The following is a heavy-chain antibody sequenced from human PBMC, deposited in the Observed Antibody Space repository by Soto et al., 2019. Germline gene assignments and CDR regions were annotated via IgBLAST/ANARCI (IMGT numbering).Heavy chain of an antibody. CDR3: AKGGLATWRTPFYFDS. D-gene: IGHD2-15*01. V-gene: IGHV3-23*01. Sequence: QPGGSLRLSCAASGFTFSNYVMNWVRQAPGKGPEWVSGISGDGGGTYYADSVKGRFTISRDSSLNTLYLQMDSLRGEDAAVYYCAKGGLATWRTPFYFDSWGQGTPVTVSS. J-gene: IGHJ4*02. CDR2: ISGDGGGT. CDR1: GFTFSNYV.